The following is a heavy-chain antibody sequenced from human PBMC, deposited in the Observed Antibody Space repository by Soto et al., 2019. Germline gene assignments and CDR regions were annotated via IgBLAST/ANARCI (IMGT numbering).Heavy chain of an antibody. CDR1: GGSISSSNYY. CDR2: FYYSGST. J-gene: IGHJ5*02. D-gene: IGHD3-22*01. CDR3: ARPIEGGSSGYYH. V-gene: IGHV4-39*01. Sequence: QLQLQESGPGLVKPSETLSLTCTVSGGSISSSNYYWAWIRQPPGKGLEWIGSFYYSGSTYYKPTLKSRVSISIDTSKNQFSQKLSSVTAADSAVYYCARPIEGGSSGYYHWGQGTLVTVSS.